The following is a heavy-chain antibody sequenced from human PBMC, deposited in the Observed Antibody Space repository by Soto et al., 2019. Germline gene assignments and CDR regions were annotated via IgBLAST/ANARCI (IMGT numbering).Heavy chain of an antibody. V-gene: IGHV3-30*03. J-gene: IGHJ2*01. Sequence: QVQLVESGGGVVQPGRSLGLSCAASGFTFNTYGMHWVRQAPGKGLAWVAAISYDGINKYYVDSVKGRFTISRDNSKNTLYVQMNSLRAEDTALYYCARSPQPTRGIHWYFDLWGRGSLVTVSS. CDR2: ISYDGINK. CDR3: ARSPQPTRGIHWYFDL. CDR1: GFTFNTYG. D-gene: IGHD1-26*01.